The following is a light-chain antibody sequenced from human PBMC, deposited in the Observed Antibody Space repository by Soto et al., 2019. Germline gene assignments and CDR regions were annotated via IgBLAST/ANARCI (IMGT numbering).Light chain of an antibody. CDR3: QQYGSSPRT. Sequence: EIVLTQSPGTLSLSPGERATLSCRASQSIRSRSLAWYQQKPGQAPRLLIYDTSSRTTGIPDRFSGSGSGTDFALTIRRLEPEDFAVYYCQQYGSSPRTFGQGTKVEIK. CDR2: DTS. CDR1: QSIRSRS. V-gene: IGKV3-20*01. J-gene: IGKJ1*01.